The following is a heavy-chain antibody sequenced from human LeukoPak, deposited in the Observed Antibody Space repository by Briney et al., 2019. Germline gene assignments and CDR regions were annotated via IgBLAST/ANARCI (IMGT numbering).Heavy chain of an antibody. D-gene: IGHD3-22*01. CDR1: GGSVNSDSFY. Sequence: SETLSLTCSVSGGSVNSDSFYWTWIRQPPGKGLEWIGYVYYSGRANYNPTLKSRVTISVDTSKNQFSLRLNSVTAADTALYYCVRETATSYYDSAGYYRQTEVFDVWGQGTKVTVSS. J-gene: IGHJ3*01. CDR3: VRETATSYYDSAGYYRQTEVFDV. CDR2: VYYSGRA. V-gene: IGHV4-61*01.